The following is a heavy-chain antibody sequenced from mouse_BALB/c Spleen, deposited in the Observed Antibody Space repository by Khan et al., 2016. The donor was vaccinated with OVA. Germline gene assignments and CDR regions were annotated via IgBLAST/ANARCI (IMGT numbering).Heavy chain of an antibody. CDR1: GFTFSAYG. J-gene: IGHJ3*01. Sequence: EVQLQESGGDLVRPGGSLKLSCAASGFTFSAYGMSWVRQSPDKRLEWVATINSDGYYTYYPASLKGRFIISRDTAKNTLYLQMRSLKSEDTAMYYCASPLSGSFAYWGQGTLSLSLQ. CDR3: ASPLSGSFAY. CDR2: INSDGYYT. D-gene: IGHD1-3*01. V-gene: IGHV5-6*01.